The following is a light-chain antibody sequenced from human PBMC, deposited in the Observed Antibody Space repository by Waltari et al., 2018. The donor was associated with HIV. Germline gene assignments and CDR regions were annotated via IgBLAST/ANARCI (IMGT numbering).Light chain of an antibody. Sequence: DIQLTQSPSFLSASVGDRVTITCRASQGISSYLAWYQQKPGKAPKLLLYAASTLQSGVPSMFSGSGSGTEFTLTISSLQPEEFATYYCQQLNSYPPYTFGQGTKLEIK. CDR3: QQLNSYPPYT. J-gene: IGKJ2*01. CDR1: QGISSY. CDR2: AAS. V-gene: IGKV1-9*01.